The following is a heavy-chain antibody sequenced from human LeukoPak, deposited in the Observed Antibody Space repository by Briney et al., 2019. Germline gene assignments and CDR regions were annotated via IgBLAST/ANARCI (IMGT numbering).Heavy chain of an antibody. Sequence: GGSLRLSCAASGFTFSSYWMHWVRQAPGKGLVWVSRINSDGSSTSYADSVKGRFTISRDNGKNTLYLQMNSLRAEDTAVYYCARATRGDYGDYWGQGTLVTVSS. CDR2: INSDGSST. D-gene: IGHD3-10*01. V-gene: IGHV3-74*01. CDR1: GFTFSSYW. J-gene: IGHJ4*02. CDR3: ARATRGDYGDY.